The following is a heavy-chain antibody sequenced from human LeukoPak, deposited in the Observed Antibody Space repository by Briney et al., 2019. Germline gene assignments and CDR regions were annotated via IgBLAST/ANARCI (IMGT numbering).Heavy chain of an antibody. V-gene: IGHV4-59*12. CDR1: GGSISSYY. D-gene: IGHD3-22*01. Sequence: SETLPLTCTVSGGSISSYYWSWIRQPPGKGLEWIGYIHYSGGITYYNPSLKSRVTISVDTSKNQFSLNLSSVTAADTAMYYCARGAYYYDSSGLFDYWGQGTLVTVSS. J-gene: IGHJ4*02. CDR3: ARGAYYYDSSGLFDY. CDR2: IHYSGGIT.